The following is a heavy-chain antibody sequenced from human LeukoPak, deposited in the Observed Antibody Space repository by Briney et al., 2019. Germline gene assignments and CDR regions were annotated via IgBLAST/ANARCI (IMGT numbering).Heavy chain of an antibody. V-gene: IGHV4-38-2*01. CDR3: ATTGEWDYFYYYLDV. Sequence: PSETLSLTCAVSGYSISSGYYWGWIRQPPGKGLEWIGSICHSGSTYYNPSLKSRVTISVDTSKNQFSLKLSSVTGTDKAVYYCATTGEWDYFYYYLDVWGKGTTVTVSS. CDR2: ICHSGST. CDR1: GYSISSGYY. D-gene: IGHD3-16*01. J-gene: IGHJ6*03.